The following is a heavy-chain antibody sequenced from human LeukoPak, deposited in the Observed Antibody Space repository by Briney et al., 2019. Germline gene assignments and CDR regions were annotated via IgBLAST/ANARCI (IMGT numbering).Heavy chain of an antibody. Sequence: GGSLRLSCAASGFTFGSYAMHWVRQAPGKGLEWVAVISYDGSNKYYADSVKGRFTISRDNSKNTLYLQMNSLRAEDTAVYYCAREDIVVVPAAMEVYYYYGMDVWGQGTTVTVSS. CDR2: ISYDGSNK. D-gene: IGHD2-2*01. V-gene: IGHV3-30-3*01. CDR3: AREDIVVVPAAMEVYYYYGMDV. J-gene: IGHJ6*02. CDR1: GFTFGSYA.